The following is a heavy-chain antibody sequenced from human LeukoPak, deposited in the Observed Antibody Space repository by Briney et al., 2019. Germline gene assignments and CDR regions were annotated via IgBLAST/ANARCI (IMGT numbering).Heavy chain of an antibody. Sequence: PSETLSLTCTVSGGSISSSSYYWGWIRQPPGKGLEWIGSIYYSGSTYYNPSLKSRVTISVDTSKDQFSLKLSSVTAADTAVYYCARHGDILTGYDSLDIWGQGTMVTVSS. D-gene: IGHD3-9*01. CDR3: ARHGDILTGYDSLDI. V-gene: IGHV4-39*01. CDR1: GGSISSSSYY. J-gene: IGHJ3*02. CDR2: IYYSGST.